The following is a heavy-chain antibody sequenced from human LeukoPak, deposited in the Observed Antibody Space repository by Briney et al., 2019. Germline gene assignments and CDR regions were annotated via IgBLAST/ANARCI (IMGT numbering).Heavy chain of an antibody. CDR2: IYYSGST. J-gene: IGHJ6*02. D-gene: IGHD6-13*01. V-gene: IGHV4-39*01. CDR3: ACTSSSWYLNYYYGMDV. CDR1: GGSIGSSSYY. Sequence: SETLSLTCTVSGGSIGSSSYYWGWIRQPPGKGLEWIGSIYYSGSTYYNPSLKSRVTISVDTSKNQFSLKLSSVTAADTAVYYCACTSSSWYLNYYYGMDVWGQGTTVTVSS.